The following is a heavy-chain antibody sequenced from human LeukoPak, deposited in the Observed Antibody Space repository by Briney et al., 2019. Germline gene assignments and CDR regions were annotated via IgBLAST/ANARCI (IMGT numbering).Heavy chain of an antibody. CDR3: ARVTLSYYDYVWGSYRSNWFDP. D-gene: IGHD3-16*01. Sequence: SETLSLTCTVSGGSISSYYWSWIRQPPGKGPEWIGYIYYSGSTNYNPSLKSRVTISVDTSKNQFSLKLSSVTAADTAVYYCARVTLSYYDYVWGSYRSNWFDPWGQGTLVTVSS. CDR2: IYYSGST. CDR1: GGSISSYY. V-gene: IGHV4-59*01. J-gene: IGHJ5*02.